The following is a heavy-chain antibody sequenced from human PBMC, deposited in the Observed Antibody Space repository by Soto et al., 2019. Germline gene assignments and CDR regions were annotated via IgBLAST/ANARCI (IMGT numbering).Heavy chain of an antibody. Sequence: QMQLVQSGPEVKKPGTSVRVSCRASGVTFTRSAVQWVRQARGQRLEWIGWIVAGSGNTIYAQNFQERVTISRDVSTSTAYMELSSLRFEDTAVYYCAAATKGYYYGVDVWGQGTTVTVSS. CDR2: IVAGSGNT. CDR3: AAATKGYYYGVDV. V-gene: IGHV1-58*01. J-gene: IGHJ6*02. CDR1: GVTFTRSA.